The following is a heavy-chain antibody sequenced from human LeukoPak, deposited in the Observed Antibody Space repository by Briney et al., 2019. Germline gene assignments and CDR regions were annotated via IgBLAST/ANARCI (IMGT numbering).Heavy chain of an antibody. CDR1: GDSFTSYW. D-gene: IGHD6-13*01. V-gene: IGHV5-51*01. J-gene: IGHJ4*02. CDR3: ARFGGQYSSSWSLDY. CDR2: IYPGDADT. Sequence: GESLKISCKGSGDSFTSYWIGWGRQMPGKGLERMGIIYPGDADTRYSPSFQGQVTISADKSISTSYLQWSTLKASDTAMYYCARFGGQYSSSWSLDYWGQGTLVTVSS.